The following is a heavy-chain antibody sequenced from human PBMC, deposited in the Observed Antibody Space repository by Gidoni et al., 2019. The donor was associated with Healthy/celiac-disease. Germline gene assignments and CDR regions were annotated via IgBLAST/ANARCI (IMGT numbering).Heavy chain of an antibody. J-gene: IGHJ4*02. D-gene: IGHD1-1*01. Sequence: QLQLQESGPGLVKPSETLSLTCTVSGDSISSSSYYWGWIRQPPGKGLEWIGSLYYSGSTYYNPALKSRVTISVDTSKNQFSLKLSSVTAADTAVYYCARQEKENWNVFDYWGQGTLVNVSS. V-gene: IGHV4-39*01. CDR3: ARQEKENWNVFDY. CDR2: LYYSGST. CDR1: GDSISSSSYY.